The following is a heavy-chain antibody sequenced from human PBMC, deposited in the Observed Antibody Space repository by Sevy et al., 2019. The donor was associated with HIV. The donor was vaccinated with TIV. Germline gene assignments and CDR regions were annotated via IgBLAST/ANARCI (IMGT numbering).Heavy chain of an antibody. Sequence: GGSLRLSCAASGFTFSSYTMNWVRQAPGKGLEWVANVKQDMSEKYYADSVKGRFTISRDNAKNLLFLQMNSLRDEDTAVYYCARAQQVTMLVVIGGLYFDLWGQGTLVTVSS. CDR2: VKQDMSEK. CDR1: GFTFSSYT. CDR3: ARAQQVTMLVVIGGLYFDL. V-gene: IGHV3-7*01. J-gene: IGHJ4*02. D-gene: IGHD3-3*01.